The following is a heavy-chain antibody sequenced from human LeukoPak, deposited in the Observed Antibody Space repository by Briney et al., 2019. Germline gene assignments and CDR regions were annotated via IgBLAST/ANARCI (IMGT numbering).Heavy chain of an antibody. CDR2: ISSGSRTI. CDR3: ARESITGHRDFDY. Sequence: GGSLGLSCAASGFAFGSYSMNWVRQAPGKGLEWVSYISSGSRTIYSADSVKGRFTISRDNAKNSLYMQMNSLGVEDTAVYYCARESITGHRDFDYWGEGTLVTVSS. CDR1: GFAFGSYS. V-gene: IGHV3-48*01. J-gene: IGHJ4*02. D-gene: IGHD1-20*01.